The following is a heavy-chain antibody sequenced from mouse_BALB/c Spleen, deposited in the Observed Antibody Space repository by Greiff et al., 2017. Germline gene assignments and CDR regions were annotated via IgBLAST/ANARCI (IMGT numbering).Heavy chain of an antibody. CDR3: ARGGLGAWFAY. Sequence: EVQLQESGGGLVKPGGSLKLSCAASGFTFSDYYMYWVRQTPEKRLEWVATISDGGSYTYYPDSVKGRFTISRDNAKNNLYLQMSSLKSEDTAMYYCARGGLGAWFAYWGQGTLVTVSA. J-gene: IGHJ3*01. CDR2: ISDGGSYT. D-gene: IGHD2-2*01. V-gene: IGHV5-4*02. CDR1: GFTFSDYY.